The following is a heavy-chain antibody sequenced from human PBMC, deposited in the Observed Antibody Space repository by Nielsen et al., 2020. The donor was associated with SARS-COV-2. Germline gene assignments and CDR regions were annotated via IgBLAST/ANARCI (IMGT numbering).Heavy chain of an antibody. CDR1: GFTVSSNY. D-gene: IGHD3-16*01. Sequence: GESLKISCAASGFTVSSNYMNWVRQAPGKGLEWVSSISSSSSYIYYADSVKGRFTISRDNAKNSLYLQMNSLRAEDTAVYYCARGAFNYWGQGTLVTVSS. J-gene: IGHJ4*02. CDR3: ARGAFNY. CDR2: ISSSSSYI. V-gene: IGHV3-21*01.